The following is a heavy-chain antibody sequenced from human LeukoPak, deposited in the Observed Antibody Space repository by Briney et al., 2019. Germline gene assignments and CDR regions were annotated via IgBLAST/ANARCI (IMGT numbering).Heavy chain of an antibody. CDR1: GFTFSSYG. V-gene: IGHV3-NL1*01. CDR2: ISWNSGSI. CDR3: AKVPYSDYGSGRPPFMDV. J-gene: IGHJ6*02. Sequence: GRSLRLSCAASGFTFSSYGMHWVRQAPGKGLEWVSGISWNSGSIGYADSVKGRFTISRDNSKNTLYLQVDSLRVEDTATYYCAKVPYSDYGSGRPPFMDVWGQGTTVAVSS. D-gene: IGHD3-10*01.